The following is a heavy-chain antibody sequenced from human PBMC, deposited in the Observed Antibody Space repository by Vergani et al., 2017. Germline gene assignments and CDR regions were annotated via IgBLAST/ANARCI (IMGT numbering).Heavy chain of an antibody. CDR3: AKGLGGSPRYPPNAFDM. J-gene: IGHJ3*02. CDR1: GFTFSSYA. D-gene: IGHD1-26*01. V-gene: IGHV3-23*01. CDR2: ISGSGGST. Sequence: EVQLLESGGGLVQPGGSLRLSCAASGFTFSSYAMSWVRQAPGKGLEWVSAISGSGGSTYYADSVKGRFTISRDNSKNTLYLQMNSLRAEDTAVYYCAKGLGGSPRYPPNAFDMWGQGTMVTVSS.